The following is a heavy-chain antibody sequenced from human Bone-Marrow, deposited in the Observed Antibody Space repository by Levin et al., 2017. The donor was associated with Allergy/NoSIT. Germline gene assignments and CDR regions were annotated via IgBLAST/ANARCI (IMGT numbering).Heavy chain of an antibody. D-gene: IGHD1-7*01. CDR1: GFTFDDYA. J-gene: IGHJ4*02. Sequence: SLKISCAASGFTFDDYAMHWVRQAPGKGLEWVSGISWNSGSIGYADSVKGRFTISRDNAKNSLYLQMNSLRAEDTALYYCAKQCGTTGWDNFDYWGQGTLVTVSS. CDR3: AKQCGTTGWDNFDY. CDR2: ISWNSGSI. V-gene: IGHV3-9*01.